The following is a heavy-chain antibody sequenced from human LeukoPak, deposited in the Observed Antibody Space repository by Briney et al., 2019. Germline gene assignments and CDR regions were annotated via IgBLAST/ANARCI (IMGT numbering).Heavy chain of an antibody. V-gene: IGHV1-69*01. Sequence: SVKVSCKASGGTFSSYAISWVRQAPGQGLEWMGGIIPIFGTANYAQKFQGRVTITADESTSTAYMELSSLRSEDAAVYYCARDAPLYYYDSSGYYTRGDYWGQGTLVTVSS. CDR2: IIPIFGTA. D-gene: IGHD3-22*01. CDR3: ARDAPLYYYDSSGYYTRGDY. J-gene: IGHJ4*02. CDR1: GGTFSSYA.